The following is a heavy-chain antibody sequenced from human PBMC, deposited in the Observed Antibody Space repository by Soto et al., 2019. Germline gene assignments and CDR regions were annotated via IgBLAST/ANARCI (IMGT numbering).Heavy chain of an antibody. D-gene: IGHD5-12*01. CDR1: GDSFNDYY. CDR3: ARESGGATATLDYYYFYMDV. Sequence: QVQLVQSGAEVRKPGASVTVSCRSSGDSFNDYYIHWVRQAPGQGFEWMGWINPNGGVTKYAQKFQGRVSMTRDTSIRTVYMQLSMLRSDDTAVYYCARESGGATATLDYYYFYMDVWGTGTTVTVSS. J-gene: IGHJ6*03. CDR2: INPNGGVT. V-gene: IGHV1-2*02.